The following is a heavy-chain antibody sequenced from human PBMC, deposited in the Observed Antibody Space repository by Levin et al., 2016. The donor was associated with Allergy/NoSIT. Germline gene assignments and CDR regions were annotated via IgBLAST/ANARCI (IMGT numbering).Heavy chain of an antibody. CDR2: IDPRSGST. J-gene: IGHJ4*02. Sequence: ASVKVSCKASGSNFISYYFHWVRLAPGQGLEWMGMIDPRSGSTNYAQKFQGRIAMTRDTSTSTVYMELSSLTSEDTAVYYCARDRTDGTRTGHWGQGTLVTVSS. V-gene: IGHV1-46*01. D-gene: IGHD5-24*01. CDR1: GSNFISYY. CDR3: ARDRTDGTRTGH.